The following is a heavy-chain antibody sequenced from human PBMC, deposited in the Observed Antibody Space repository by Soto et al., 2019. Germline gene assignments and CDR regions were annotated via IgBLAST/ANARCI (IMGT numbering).Heavy chain of an antibody. CDR2: ISYDGNYK. D-gene: IGHD6-13*01. CDR3: AKDSSSWSYYYYGMDV. J-gene: IGHJ6*02. Sequence: PGGSLRLSCAASEFSFSNYAIHWVRQAPGKGLEWVSSISYDGNYKYYADSVKGRFTISRDNSKNTLHLQMNSLRAEDTAVYYCAKDSSSWSYYYYGMDVWGQGTTVTVSS. V-gene: IGHV3-30-3*01. CDR1: EFSFSNYA.